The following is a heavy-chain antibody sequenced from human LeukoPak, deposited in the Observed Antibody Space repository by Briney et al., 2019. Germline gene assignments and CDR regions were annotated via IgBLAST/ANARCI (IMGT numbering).Heavy chain of an antibody. V-gene: IGHV4-34*01. J-gene: IGHJ4*02. CDR1: GASLSGYY. CDR2: INHSGST. Sequence: KTSETLSLTCAVYGASLSGYYWTWIRQSPGKGLEWIGQINHSGSTNYNPSLKSRVTISVDTSKNQFSLKLSSVTAADTAVYYCARDSPPLGYWGQGTLVTVSS. CDR3: ARDSPPLGY. D-gene: IGHD2-21*01.